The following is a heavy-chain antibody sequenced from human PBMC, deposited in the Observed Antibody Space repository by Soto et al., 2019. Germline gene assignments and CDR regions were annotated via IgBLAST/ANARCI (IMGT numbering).Heavy chain of an antibody. Sequence: SLRLSCTGSGFRIGEYAMSWFRQAPGKGPEWVGVIRSKAYGATTEYAASVKGRFTISREDSDSIVYLQMNSLKSEDTAVYYCARRAPVTPFDYWGQGTLVTVSS. D-gene: IGHD4-17*01. CDR2: IRSKAYGATT. CDR3: ARRAPVTPFDY. V-gene: IGHV3-49*03. CDR1: GFRIGEYA. J-gene: IGHJ4*02.